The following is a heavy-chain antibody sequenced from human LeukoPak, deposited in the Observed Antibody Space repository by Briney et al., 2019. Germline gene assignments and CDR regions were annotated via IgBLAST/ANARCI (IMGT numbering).Heavy chain of an antibody. CDR1: GDTFSSYA. J-gene: IGHJ4*02. Sequence: SVKVSCKASGDTFSSYAISWVRQAPGQGLEWMGGIIPIFGTANYAQKFQGRVTITTDESTSTAYMELSSLRSEDTAVYYCARGGSAWLLLGYFDYWGQGTLVTVSS. CDR3: ARGGSAWLLLGYFDY. CDR2: IIPIFGTA. V-gene: IGHV1-69*05. D-gene: IGHD3-22*01.